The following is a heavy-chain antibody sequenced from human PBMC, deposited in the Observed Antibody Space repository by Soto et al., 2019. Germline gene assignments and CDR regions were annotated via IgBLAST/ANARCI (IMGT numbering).Heavy chain of an antibody. Sequence: EVQLLGSGGGLVQPGGSLRLSCVGSGVPFSTYWMNWVRQAPGKGLEWVANINPDGNVGTYVDSVRGRFTTSRDNAKNSLYLQMNRLRADDTAVYFCAGWGGHDYNYWGQGIMVTVSS. CDR3: AGWGGHDYNY. CDR2: INPDGNVG. J-gene: IGHJ4*02. D-gene: IGHD4-4*01. V-gene: IGHV3-7*03. CDR1: GVPFSTYW.